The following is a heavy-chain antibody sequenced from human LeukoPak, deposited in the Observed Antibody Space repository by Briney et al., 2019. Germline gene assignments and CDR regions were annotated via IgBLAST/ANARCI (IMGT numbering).Heavy chain of an antibody. V-gene: IGHV1-69*04. CDR3: AREDRGGSGSYYKVY. D-gene: IGHD3-10*01. CDR1: GGTFSSYA. CDR2: IIPILGIA. J-gene: IGHJ4*02. Sequence: ASVKVSCKASGGTFSSYAISWVRQAPGQGLEWMGRIIPILGIANYAQKFQGRVTITADKSTSTAYMELSSLRSEDTAVYYCAREDRGGSGSYYKVYWGQGTLVTVSS.